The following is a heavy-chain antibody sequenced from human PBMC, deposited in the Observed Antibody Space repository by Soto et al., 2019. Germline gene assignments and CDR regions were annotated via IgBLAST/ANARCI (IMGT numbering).Heavy chain of an antibody. D-gene: IGHD3-10*01. CDR1: GFTFSDAW. CDR3: VTDRGGGMDV. J-gene: IGHJ6*01. CDR2: TKRKIDGETT. V-gene: IGHV3-15*01. Sequence: EVQLVESGGGMVMPGGSLRLSCAASGFTFSDAWMTWIRQAPGKGLQCVGRTKRKIDGETTDYAAPVKGRFTISRDDSKNTLYLQMNSLKVEDTAMYYCVTDRGGGMDVWGQGTTVTVSS.